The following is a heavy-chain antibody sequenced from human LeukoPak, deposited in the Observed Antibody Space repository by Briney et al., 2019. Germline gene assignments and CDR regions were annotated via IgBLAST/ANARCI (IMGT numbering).Heavy chain of an antibody. CDR1: GFTLNGYW. CDR3: VHGWASYGSGSSEFFDY. Sequence: GGSLRLSCAAPGFTLNGYWMHWVRQAPGKGLVWVSRINSDGSTTSYADSVKGRFTISRDNSKNTLYLQMNSLRVEDTAVYYCVHGWASYGSGSSEFFDYWGQGSLVTVSS. D-gene: IGHD3-10*01. CDR2: INSDGSTT. V-gene: IGHV3-74*01. J-gene: IGHJ4*02.